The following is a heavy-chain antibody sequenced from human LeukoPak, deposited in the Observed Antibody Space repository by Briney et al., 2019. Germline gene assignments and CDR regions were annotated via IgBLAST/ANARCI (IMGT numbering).Heavy chain of an antibody. V-gene: IGHV3-21*04. Sequence: GGSLRLSCAASGFTFSRYSMTWVRQAPGQGLEWVSSISSSSSYIYYADSVKGRFTISRDNAKNSLCLQMNSLRAEDTAVYYGARDLTDDAFDIWGQGTMVTVSS. J-gene: IGHJ3*02. CDR2: ISSSSSYI. CDR1: GFTFSRYS. D-gene: IGHD3-16*01. CDR3: ARDLTDDAFDI.